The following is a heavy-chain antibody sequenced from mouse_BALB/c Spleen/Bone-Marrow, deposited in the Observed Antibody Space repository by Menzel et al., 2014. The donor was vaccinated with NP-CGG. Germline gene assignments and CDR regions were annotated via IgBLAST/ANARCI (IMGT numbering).Heavy chain of an antibody. J-gene: IGHJ2*01. Sequence: EVKVVDSGGGLVKPGGSLKLSCAASGFTFSSYTMSWVRQTPEKRLEWVATISSGGSYTYYPDSVKGRFTISGDNAKNTLYLQMSSLKSEDTAMYYCTREDTNWDFDYWGQGTTLTVSS. CDR3: TREDTNWDFDY. D-gene: IGHD4-1*01. V-gene: IGHV5-6-4*01. CDR2: ISSGGSYT. CDR1: GFTFSSYT.